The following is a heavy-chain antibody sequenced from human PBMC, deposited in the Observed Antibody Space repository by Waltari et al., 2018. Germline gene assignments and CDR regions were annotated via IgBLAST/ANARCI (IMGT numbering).Heavy chain of an antibody. J-gene: IGHJ5*02. V-gene: IGHV1-8*03. CDR1: GYTFTSYD. CDR3: ARGVEGYDFWSGYLEWFDP. CDR2: MNPNSGNT. Sequence: QVQLVQSGAEVKKPGASVKVSCKASGYTFTSYDINWVRQATGQGLEWMGWMNPNSGNTGYAQKFQGRVTITRNTSISTAYMELSSLRSEDTAVYYCARGVEGYDFWSGYLEWFDPWGQGTLVTVSS. D-gene: IGHD3-3*01.